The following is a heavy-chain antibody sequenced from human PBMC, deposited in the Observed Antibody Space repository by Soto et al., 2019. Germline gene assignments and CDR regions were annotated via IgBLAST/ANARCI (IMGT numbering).Heavy chain of an antibody. CDR1: GGSFSGYY. D-gene: IGHD5-12*01. V-gene: IGHV4-34*01. CDR3: ARGGYDQIDAFDI. J-gene: IGHJ3*02. Sequence: PSETLSLTCAVHGGSFSGYYWSWIRQPPGKGLEWIGEINHSGSTNYNPSLKSRVTISVDTSKNQFSLKLSSVTAADTAVYYCARGGYDQIDAFDIWGQGTMVTVSS. CDR2: INHSGST.